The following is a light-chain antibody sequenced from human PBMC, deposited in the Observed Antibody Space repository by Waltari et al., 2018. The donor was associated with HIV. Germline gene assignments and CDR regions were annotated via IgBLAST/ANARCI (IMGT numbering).Light chain of an antibody. CDR1: RYFIASYS. J-gene: IGLJ3*02. CDR2: INN. V-gene: IGLV1-44*01. CDR3: AIWDDSLNGWV. Sequence: QSALPQPPSPSGAPGQRVTISFSGSRYFIASYSVHWYQQLPGAAPRLLIYINNQRPSGVPDRFSGSKSGTSASLAISGLQSDDEADYYCAIWDDSLNGWVFGGGTKLTVL.